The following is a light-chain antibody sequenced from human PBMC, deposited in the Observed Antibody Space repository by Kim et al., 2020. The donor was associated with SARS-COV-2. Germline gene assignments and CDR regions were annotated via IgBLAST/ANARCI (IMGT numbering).Light chain of an antibody. CDR1: SSNIGAGYD. Sequence: QSVLTQPPSVSGAPGQGVTISCTGSSSNIGAGYDVHWYQQLPGTAPKLLISGNSNRPSGVPDRFSGSKSGTSASLAITGLQAEDEADYYCQSYDSSLSGPYVFGTGTKVTVL. V-gene: IGLV1-40*01. J-gene: IGLJ1*01. CDR2: GNS. CDR3: QSYDSSLSGPYV.